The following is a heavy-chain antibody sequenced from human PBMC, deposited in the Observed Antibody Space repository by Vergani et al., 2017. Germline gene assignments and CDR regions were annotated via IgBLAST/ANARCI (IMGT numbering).Heavy chain of an antibody. CDR3: ARLGDYYYYYMDV. D-gene: IGHD3-16*01. CDR1: GFTFSSYS. Sequence: EVQLVESGGGLVQPGGSLRLSCAASGFTFSSYSMNWVRQAPGKGLEWVSYISSSSSTIYYADSVKGRFTISRDNAKNSLYLQMNSLRAEDTAVYYCARLGDYYYYYMDVWGKGTTVTVSS. J-gene: IGHJ6*03. CDR2: ISSSSSTI. V-gene: IGHV3-48*01.